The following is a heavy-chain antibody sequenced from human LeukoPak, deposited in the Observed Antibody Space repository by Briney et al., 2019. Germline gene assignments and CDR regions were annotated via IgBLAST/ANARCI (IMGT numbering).Heavy chain of an antibody. J-gene: IGHJ4*02. CDR2: IIPLFRTA. D-gene: IGHD3-10*01. CDR3: ALFHYGSGTPDTD. CDR1: GGTFNNYA. Sequence: SVKVSCKTSGGTFNNYAINWVRQAPGQGLEWMGGIIPLFRTANYAQKFRGRVTITADESTSTAYMELSSLRSEDTAVYYCALFHYGSGTPDTDWGQGTLVTVSS. V-gene: IGHV1-69*13.